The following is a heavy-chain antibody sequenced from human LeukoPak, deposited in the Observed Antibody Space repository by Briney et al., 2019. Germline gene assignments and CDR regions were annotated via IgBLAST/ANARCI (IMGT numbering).Heavy chain of an antibody. CDR1: GFTVSSNY. Sequence: GSLRLSCAASGFTVSSNYMSWVRQAPGKGLEWVSVIYSGGSTYYAASVKGRFTISRDNSKNTLYLQMNSLRAEDTAVYYCARDLPNYYDSSGYAFDIWGQGTMVTVSS. CDR3: ARDLPNYYDSSGYAFDI. J-gene: IGHJ3*02. CDR2: IYSGGST. V-gene: IGHV3-53*01. D-gene: IGHD3-22*01.